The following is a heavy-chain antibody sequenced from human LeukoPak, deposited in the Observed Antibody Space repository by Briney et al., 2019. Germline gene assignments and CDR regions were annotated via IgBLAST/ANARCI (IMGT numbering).Heavy chain of an antibody. V-gene: IGHV1-8*01. J-gene: IGHJ4*02. CDR3: ARLFRTLTYFDY. Sequence: ASVKVSCKASGYTFTSYDINWVRQATGQGLEWMGWMNPNSGNTGYAQKFQGRVTMTRNTSTSTAYMELRSLRSDDTAVYYCARLFRTLTYFDYWGQGTLVTVSS. CDR2: MNPNSGNT. D-gene: IGHD1/OR15-1a*01. CDR1: GYTFTSYD.